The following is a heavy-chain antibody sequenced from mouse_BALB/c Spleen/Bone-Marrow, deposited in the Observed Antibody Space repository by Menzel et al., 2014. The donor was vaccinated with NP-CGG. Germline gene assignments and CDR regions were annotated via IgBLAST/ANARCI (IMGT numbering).Heavy chain of an antibody. J-gene: IGHJ3*01. Sequence: EVQLVESGEGLVKPGGSLKLSCAASGFTFSDYYMYWVRQTPEKRLEWVATISDGGSYTYYPDSVKGRFTISRDNAKNNLYLQMSSLKSEDTAMYYCVLRWFAYWGQGTLVTVSA. CDR2: ISDGGSYT. CDR1: GFTFSDYY. V-gene: IGHV5-4*02. D-gene: IGHD1-1*01. CDR3: VLRWFAY.